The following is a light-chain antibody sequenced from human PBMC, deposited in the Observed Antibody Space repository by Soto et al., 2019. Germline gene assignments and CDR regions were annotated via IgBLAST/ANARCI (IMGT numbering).Light chain of an antibody. V-gene: IGKV3-20*01. CDR2: GAS. Sequence: EIVLTQSPSTLSLSPGERATLSCRASQSVSSSFLAWYQQKPGQAPRLLIYGASSRATGIPDRFSGSGSGTDFTLTINRLEPEDVAVYYCQQYGSSPLTFGGGTKVEIK. CDR1: QSVSSSF. J-gene: IGKJ4*01. CDR3: QQYGSSPLT.